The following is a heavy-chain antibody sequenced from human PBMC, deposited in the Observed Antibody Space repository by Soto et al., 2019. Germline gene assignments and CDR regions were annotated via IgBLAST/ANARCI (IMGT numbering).Heavy chain of an antibody. CDR2: IDNAGTDS. Sequence: EVQLVESGGGLVQPGGSLRLSCAASGFTLSGRSMHWVRQAPGKGLVWVSGIDNAGTDSTYADSVKGRFTSSRDNAKNMLYLKMNSLRVEDTAVHYSARGWFGPDVWGKGTTVTVSS. CDR1: GFTLSGRS. V-gene: IGHV3-74*01. D-gene: IGHD3-10*01. J-gene: IGHJ6*04. CDR3: ARGWFGPDV.